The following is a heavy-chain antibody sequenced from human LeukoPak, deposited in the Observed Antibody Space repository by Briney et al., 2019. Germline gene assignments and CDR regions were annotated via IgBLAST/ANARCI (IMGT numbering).Heavy chain of an antibody. Sequence: SETLSLTCTVSGGSISSYYWSWIRQPPGKGLEWIGYIYYSGSTNYNPSLKSRVTISVDTSKNQFSLKLSSVTAADTAMYYCARRIAVAGHDAFDIWGQGTMVTVSS. CDR2: IYYSGST. D-gene: IGHD6-19*01. V-gene: IGHV4-59*08. CDR3: ARRIAVAGHDAFDI. J-gene: IGHJ3*02. CDR1: GGSISSYY.